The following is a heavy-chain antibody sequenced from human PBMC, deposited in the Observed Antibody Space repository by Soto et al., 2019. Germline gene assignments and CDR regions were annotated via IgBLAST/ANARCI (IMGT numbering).Heavy chain of an antibody. D-gene: IGHD5-18*01. Sequence: EVQLVESGGGLVQPGGSLRLSCAVSGFTFSSFWMSWVRQAPGKGLEWVANIKQDGSEKYYVDSVKGRFTISRDNAKNSLYLQMNSLRAEDTAVYYRARDLGIQLFLYGVDVWGQGTTVTVSS. CDR2: IKQDGSEK. CDR3: ARDLGIQLFLYGVDV. V-gene: IGHV3-7*01. CDR1: GFTFSSFW. J-gene: IGHJ6*02.